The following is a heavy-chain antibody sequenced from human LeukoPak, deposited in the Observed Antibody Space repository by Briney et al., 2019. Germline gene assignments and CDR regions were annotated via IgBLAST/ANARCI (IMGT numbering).Heavy chain of an antibody. CDR3: ARHGNYYYYMDV. D-gene: IGHD1-1*01. CDR1: GDSIRTSSYY. J-gene: IGHJ6*03. CDR2: IFYSGST. Sequence: PSETLSLTCTVSGDSIRTSSYYWGWIRQSPGKGLEWIGSIFYSGSTYYKPSLESRVTVSVDTSKNQFSLKLSSVTAADTAVYYCARHGNYYYYMDVWGKGTTVTASS. V-gene: IGHV4-39*01.